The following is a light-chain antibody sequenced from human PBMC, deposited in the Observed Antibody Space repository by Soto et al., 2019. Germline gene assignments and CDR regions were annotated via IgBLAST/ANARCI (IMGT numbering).Light chain of an antibody. V-gene: IGKV3-11*01. J-gene: IGKJ4*01. CDR3: QQRSNWPPPT. Sequence: EIVLTQSPATLSLSPGEGATLSCRASQSVSSYLAWYQQKPGQAPRLLIYDASNRATGIPARFSGSGSGTDFTLTISSLEPEDFAVYYCQQRSNWPPPTFGGGTKVDIK. CDR1: QSVSSY. CDR2: DAS.